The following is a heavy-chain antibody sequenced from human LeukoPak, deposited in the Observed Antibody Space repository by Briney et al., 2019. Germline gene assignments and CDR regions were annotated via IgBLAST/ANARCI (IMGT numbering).Heavy chain of an antibody. J-gene: IGHJ4*02. CDR3: ARGRALWFGLRNFNY. CDR2: MNPNSGNT. V-gene: IGHV1-8*01. Sequence: GASVKVSCKASGYTFTSYDINWVRQATGQGLEWMGWMNPNSGNTGYAQKFQGRVTMTRNTSISTAYMELSSLRSEDTAVYYCARGRALWFGLRNFNYWGQGTLVTVSS. D-gene: IGHD3-10*01. CDR1: GYTFTSYD.